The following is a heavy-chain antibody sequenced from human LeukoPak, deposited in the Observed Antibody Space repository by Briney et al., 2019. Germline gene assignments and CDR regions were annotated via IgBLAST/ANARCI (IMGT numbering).Heavy chain of an antibody. CDR1: GFTFSDYY. CDR2: ISSSGSTI. V-gene: IGHV3-11*04. CDR3: ARCLYYYDSSGSFPQYYYYYYMDV. J-gene: IGHJ6*03. Sequence: GGSLRLSCAASGFTFSDYYMSWIRQAPGKGLEWVSYISSSGSTIYYADSVKGRFTISRDNAKNSLYLQMNSLRAEDTAVYYCARCLYYYDSSGSFPQYYYYYYMDVWGKGTTVTVSS. D-gene: IGHD3-22*01.